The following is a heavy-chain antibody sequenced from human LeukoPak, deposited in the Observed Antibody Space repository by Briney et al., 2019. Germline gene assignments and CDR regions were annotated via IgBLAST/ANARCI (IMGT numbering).Heavy chain of an antibody. CDR3: ARGGPWGPFYYDSSGYKGALDI. V-gene: IGHV3-53*01. CDR2: IYSDGST. D-gene: IGHD3-22*01. Sequence: GGSLRLSCAASGFTVSTNYMSWVRQAPGKGLEWVSVIYSDGSTYYAGSVKGRFTISRDNSINTLYLKMNSLRAEDTAVYYCARGGPWGPFYYDSSGYKGALDIWGQGTMVTVSS. J-gene: IGHJ3*02. CDR1: GFTVSTNY.